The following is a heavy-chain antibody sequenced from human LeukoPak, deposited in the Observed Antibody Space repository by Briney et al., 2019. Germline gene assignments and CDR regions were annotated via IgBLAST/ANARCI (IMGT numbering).Heavy chain of an antibody. D-gene: IGHD4-17*01. CDR3: ARDYGTSDAFDI. CDR1: GYTFTGYY. J-gene: IGHJ3*02. CDR2: INPNSGGT. Sequence: ALVKVSCKASGYTFTGYYMHWVRQAPGQGLEWMGWINPNSGGTNYAQKFQGRVTMTRDTSISTAYMELSRLRSDDTAVYYCARDYGTSDAFDIWGQGTMVTVSS. V-gene: IGHV1-2*02.